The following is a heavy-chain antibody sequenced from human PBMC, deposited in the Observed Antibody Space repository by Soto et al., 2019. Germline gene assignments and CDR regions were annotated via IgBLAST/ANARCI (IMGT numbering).Heavy chain of an antibody. V-gene: IGHV4-39*01. D-gene: IGHD5-12*01. CDR2: IYYSGST. CDR3: ARGHSAYDPFDY. Sequence: QLQLQESGPGLVKPSETLSLTCTVSGGSISSSTYYWGWIRQPPGKGLEWIGSIYYSGSTYYNPSLESRFTLSVDTSQTPFSLKLSSVTDADTAVYYCARGHSAYDPFDYWGQGTLVTVSS. J-gene: IGHJ4*02. CDR1: GGSISSSTYY.